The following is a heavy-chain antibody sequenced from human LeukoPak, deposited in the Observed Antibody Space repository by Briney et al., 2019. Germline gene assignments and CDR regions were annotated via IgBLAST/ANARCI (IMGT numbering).Heavy chain of an antibody. CDR3: ARDDDWNYEDY. CDR1: GFTFSKYW. J-gene: IGHJ4*02. D-gene: IGHD1-7*01. V-gene: IGHV3-7*01. Sequence: GGSLRLSCAASGFTFSKYWMSWVRQAPGKGLEWVANMKEDGSEKYYVDSVKGRFTISRDNAKNSLYLQMNSLRAEDTAVYCCARDDDWNYEDYRGQGTLVTVSS. CDR2: MKEDGSEK.